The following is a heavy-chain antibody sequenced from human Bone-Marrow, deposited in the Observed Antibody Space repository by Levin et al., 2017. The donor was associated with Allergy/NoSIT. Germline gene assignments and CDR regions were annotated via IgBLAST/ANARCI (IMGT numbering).Heavy chain of an antibody. Sequence: GESLKISCAASGFTFSSYAMSWVRQAPGKGLEWVSAISGSGGSTYYADSVKGRFTISRDNSKNTLYLQMNSLRAEDTAVYYCAKESSGYYNAFDIWGQGTMVTVSS. V-gene: IGHV3-23*01. CDR1: GFTFSSYA. D-gene: IGHD3-22*01. CDR2: ISGSGGST. J-gene: IGHJ3*02. CDR3: AKESSGYYNAFDI.